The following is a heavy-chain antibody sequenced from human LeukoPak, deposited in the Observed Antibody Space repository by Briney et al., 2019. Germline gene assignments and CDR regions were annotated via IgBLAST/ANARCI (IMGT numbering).Heavy chain of an antibody. D-gene: IGHD3-10*01. Sequence: GGSLRLSCAASGFTFSSYWMHWVRQAPGKGLVWVSRINIDGSSTSYADSVKGRFPILRDNAKNTVYLQMNSLRAEDTAVYYCAKDGRFYYGSGSHEFDYWGQGTLVTVSS. J-gene: IGHJ4*02. CDR2: INIDGSST. V-gene: IGHV3-74*01. CDR1: GFTFSSYW. CDR3: AKDGRFYYGSGSHEFDY.